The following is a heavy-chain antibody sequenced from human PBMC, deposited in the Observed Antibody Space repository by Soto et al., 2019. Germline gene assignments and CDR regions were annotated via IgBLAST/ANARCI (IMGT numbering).Heavy chain of an antibody. Sequence: GGSLRLSIAPSGFTFSTFAINWVRQAPGKGLEWVSGITGGSGFTFYADSVKGRFTISRDDSENTLFLQMSSLRAEDTAKYYCAKSGPTDYFDFWGQGTLVTVSS. V-gene: IGHV3-23*01. CDR2: ITGGSGFT. D-gene: IGHD1-26*01. CDR3: AKSGPTDYFDF. J-gene: IGHJ4*02. CDR1: GFTFSTFA.